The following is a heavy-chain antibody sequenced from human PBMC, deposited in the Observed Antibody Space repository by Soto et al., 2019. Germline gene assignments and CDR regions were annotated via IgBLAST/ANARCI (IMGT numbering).Heavy chain of an antibody. CDR1: GGSFSGYY. J-gene: IGHJ4*02. D-gene: IGHD2-8*01. Sequence: PSETLSLTCAVYGGSFSGYYWSWIRQPPGKGLEWIGEINHSGSTNYNPSLKSRVTISVDTSKNQFSLKLSSVTAADTAVYYCARGRGGFYSARIVYDSKDFDYWGQGTLVTVSS. CDR3: ARGRGGFYSARIVYDSKDFDY. V-gene: IGHV4-34*01. CDR2: INHSGST.